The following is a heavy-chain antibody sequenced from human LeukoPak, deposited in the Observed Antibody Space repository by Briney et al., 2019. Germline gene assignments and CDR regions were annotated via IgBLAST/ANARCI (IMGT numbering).Heavy chain of an antibody. Sequence: SETLSLTCTVSGYSISSGYYWGWIRQPPGKGLEWIGSIYHSGSTYYNPSLKSRVTISVDTSKKQFSLTSVTVADTAVYYCARETSQKGAHYMDVWGKGTTVTISS. CDR2: IYHSGST. V-gene: IGHV4-38-2*02. D-gene: IGHD3-16*01. J-gene: IGHJ6*03. CDR1: GYSISSGYY. CDR3: ARETSQKGAHYMDV.